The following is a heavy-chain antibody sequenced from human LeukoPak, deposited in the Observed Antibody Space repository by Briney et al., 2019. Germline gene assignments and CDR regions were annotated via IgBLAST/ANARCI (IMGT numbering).Heavy chain of an antibody. CDR1: GFIVSSNY. D-gene: IGHD5-18*01. Sequence: PGGSLRLSCAASGFIVSSNYMSWVRQAPGKGLEWVSVIYSGGSTYYADSVKGRFTISRDNSKYTLYLQMNSLRVEDTAVYYCARARGYSYGCDYWGQGTLVTVSS. J-gene: IGHJ4*02. V-gene: IGHV3-53*01. CDR2: IYSGGST. CDR3: ARARGYSYGCDY.